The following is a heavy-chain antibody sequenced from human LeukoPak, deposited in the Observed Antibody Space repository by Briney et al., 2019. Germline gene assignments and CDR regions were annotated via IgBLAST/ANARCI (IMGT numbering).Heavy chain of an antibody. CDR1: GFTFGNYW. CDR3: ARMVVATATPYYFDN. D-gene: IGHD2-21*02. V-gene: IGHV3-7*01. CDR2: IRQDGSDT. Sequence: GGSLRLSCVASGFTFGNYWMSWVRQAPGKGLEWVANIRQDGSDTVYVDSVKGRFTISRDNARNSLYLQMSSLRPEDTAVFYCARMVVATATPYYFDNWGPGTLVTVSS. J-gene: IGHJ4*02.